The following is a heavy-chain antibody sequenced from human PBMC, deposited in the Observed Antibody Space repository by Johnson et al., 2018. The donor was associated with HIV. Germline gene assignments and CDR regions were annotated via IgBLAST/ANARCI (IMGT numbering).Heavy chain of an antibody. D-gene: IGHD7-27*01. V-gene: IGHV3-33*08. CDR3: AREELGEAGGLDI. J-gene: IGHJ3*02. CDR1: GFTFSSYA. Sequence: QVQLVESGGGVVQPGRSLRLSCAASGFTFSSYAIHWVRQAPGKGLEWVAVIWYDGSNKYYADSVKGRFIISRDKSKNTLYLQMDSLRVDDTAVYYCAREELGEAGGLDIWGQGTMVTVSS. CDR2: IWYDGSNK.